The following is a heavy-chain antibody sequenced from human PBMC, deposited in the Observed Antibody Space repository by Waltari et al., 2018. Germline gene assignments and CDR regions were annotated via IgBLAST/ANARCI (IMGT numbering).Heavy chain of an antibody. Sequence: QVQLQESGPGLVKPSGTLSLTCAVSGGSISSSNWWSWVRQPPGKGLEWIGEIYQRGRTSANPALKSRGTITVDKSKNQFSLKLSAVTAADTAVYYCAGLLRPGYSYGWYYFDYWGQGTLVTVSS. V-gene: IGHV4-4*02. CDR1: GGSISSSNW. D-gene: IGHD5-18*01. CDR3: AGLLRPGYSYGWYYFDY. J-gene: IGHJ4*02. CDR2: IYQRGRT.